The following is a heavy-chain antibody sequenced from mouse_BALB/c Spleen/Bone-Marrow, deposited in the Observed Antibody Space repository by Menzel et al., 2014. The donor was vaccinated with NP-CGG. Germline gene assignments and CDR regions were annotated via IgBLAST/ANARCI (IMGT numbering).Heavy chain of an antibody. V-gene: IGHV14-3*02. D-gene: IGHD1-1*01. CDR1: GFNIKDTY. CDR3: AVYYYCISSFVY. Sequence: VQLKHSGAELVKPGASVKLSCTASGFNIKDTYMHWVKQRPEQGLEWIGRIDPANGNTKYDPKFQGKATITADTSSNTAYLQLSILTSEDAAVYYCAVYYYCISSFVYWGQWTLVTVSA. CDR2: IDPANGNT. J-gene: IGHJ3*01.